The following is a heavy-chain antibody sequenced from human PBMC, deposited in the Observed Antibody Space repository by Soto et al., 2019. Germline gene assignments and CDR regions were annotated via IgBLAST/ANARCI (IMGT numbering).Heavy chain of an antibody. D-gene: IGHD5-12*01. CDR3: ARDGASGRWLGMDV. J-gene: IGHJ6*02. CDR2: DSDSGNT. V-gene: IGHV4-59*01. Sequence: QVQLQESGPGLVKPSETLSLTCSVSGGSISSYFWSWIRQPPNEGLEWIGYDSDSGNTNYNPSLKSRVTISLDTSKNQFSLRLNSVAAADTAVYYCARDGASGRWLGMDVWGQGISVTVSS. CDR1: GGSISSYF.